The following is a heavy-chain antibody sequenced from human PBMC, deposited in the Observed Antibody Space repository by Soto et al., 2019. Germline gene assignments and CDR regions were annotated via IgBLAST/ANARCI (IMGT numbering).Heavy chain of an antibody. D-gene: IGHD5-18*01. CDR2: INSDGSTT. CDR1: GFTFSSFW. Sequence: EVQLAESGGGLVQPGGSLRLSCAASGFTFSSFWMNWVRQAPGKGLVWVSRINSDGSTTSYADSVKGRLTISRDNAKHTLDLQMNSLRAEDTAVYYCVRDRDTYGYANLDSWGQGTLVTVS. CDR3: VRDRDTYGYANLDS. V-gene: IGHV3-74*01. J-gene: IGHJ4*02.